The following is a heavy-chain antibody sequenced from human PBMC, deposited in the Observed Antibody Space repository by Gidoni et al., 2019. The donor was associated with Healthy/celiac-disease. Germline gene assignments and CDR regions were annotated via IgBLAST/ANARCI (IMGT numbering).Heavy chain of an antibody. V-gene: IGHV3-30-3*01. CDR2: KSYDGSNK. CDR1: GFTFSSYS. D-gene: IGHD5-12*01. Sequence: QVQLVESGGGVVQPGRSLRLSCAASGFTFSSYSMHWVLQAPGKGLEWVAFKSYDGSNKYYADSVKGRFTISRDNSKNTLYLQMNSLRAEDTAVYYCARGVVEYSGYDFQIYYYYYGMDVWGQGTTVTVSS. J-gene: IGHJ6*02. CDR3: ARGVVEYSGYDFQIYYYYYGMDV.